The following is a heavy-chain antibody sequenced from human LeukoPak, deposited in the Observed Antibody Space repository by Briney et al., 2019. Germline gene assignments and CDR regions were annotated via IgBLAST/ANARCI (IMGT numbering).Heavy chain of an antibody. CDR1: GFTFSSYS. D-gene: IGHD6-13*01. CDR2: INSSSSYI. Sequence: GGSLRLSCAASGFTFSSYSMNWVRQAPGKGLEWVSSINSSSSYIYYADSVKGRFTISRDNAKNSLYLQMNSLRAEDTAVYYCARSIAAAGSLYYYYYYMDVWGKGTTVTISS. CDR3: ARSIAAAGSLYYYYYYMDV. J-gene: IGHJ6*03. V-gene: IGHV3-21*01.